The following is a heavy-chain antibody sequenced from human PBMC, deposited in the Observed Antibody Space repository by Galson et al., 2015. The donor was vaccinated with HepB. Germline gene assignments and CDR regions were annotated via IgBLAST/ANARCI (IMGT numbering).Heavy chain of an antibody. D-gene: IGHD6-6*01. Sequence: TLSLTCTVSGGSVGSCCYYWSWIRQHPGKGLEWIGYIFYSGSTYYNPSLKSRVTISMDTSKNQFSLKLSSVTAAYTAVYYCARDTSSSCFDNWGRGTLVTVSS. CDR2: IFYSGST. V-gene: IGHV4-31*03. CDR1: GGSVGSCCYY. CDR3: ARDTSSSCFDN. J-gene: IGHJ4*02.